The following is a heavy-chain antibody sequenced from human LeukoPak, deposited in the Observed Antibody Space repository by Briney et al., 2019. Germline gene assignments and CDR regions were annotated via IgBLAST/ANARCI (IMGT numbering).Heavy chain of an antibody. CDR3: ATDIAAAGNFDY. D-gene: IGHD6-13*01. V-gene: IGHV3-53*01. J-gene: IGHJ4*02. CDR2: IYSGGST. Sequence: HSGGSLRLSCAASGFTVSSNYMSWVRQAPGKGLEWVSVIYSGGSTYCADSVKGRFTISRDNSKNTLYLQMNSLRAEDTAVYYCATDIAAAGNFDYWGQGTLVTVSS. CDR1: GFTVSSNY.